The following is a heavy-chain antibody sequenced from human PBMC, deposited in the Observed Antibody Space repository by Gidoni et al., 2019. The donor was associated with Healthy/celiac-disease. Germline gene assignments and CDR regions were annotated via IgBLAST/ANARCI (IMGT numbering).Heavy chain of an antibody. CDR1: GYTFTGYY. CDR3: AREYGDKGINWFDP. J-gene: IGHJ5*02. D-gene: IGHD4-17*01. V-gene: IGHV1-2*02. CDR2: INPNSGGT. Sequence: QAQLVQSGAEVMKPGASVKVSCKASGYTFTGYYMHWVRRAPGQGLEWMGWINPNSGGTNSAQKFQGRVTMTRDTSISTAYMELRRLRSDDTAVYYCAREYGDKGINWFDPWGQGTLVTVSS.